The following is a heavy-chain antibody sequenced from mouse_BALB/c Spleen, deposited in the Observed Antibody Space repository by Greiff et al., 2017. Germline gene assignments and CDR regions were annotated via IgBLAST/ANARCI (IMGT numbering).Heavy chain of an antibody. J-gene: IGHJ4*01. CDR1: GFNIKDTY. D-gene: IGHD1-1*01. V-gene: IGHV14-3*02. CDR3: ARSPYYYGSGDAMDY. Sequence: VQLKESGAELVKPGASVKLSCTASGFNIKDTYMHWVKQRPEQGLEWIGRIDPANGNTKYDPKFQGKATITADTSSNTAYLQLSSLTSEDTAVYYCARSPYYYGSGDAMDYWGQGTSVTVSS. CDR2: IDPANGNT.